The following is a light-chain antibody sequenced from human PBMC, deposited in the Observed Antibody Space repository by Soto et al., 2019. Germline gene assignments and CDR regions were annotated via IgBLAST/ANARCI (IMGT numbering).Light chain of an antibody. CDR3: QQYNSYS. J-gene: IGKJ1*01. CDR1: QSISNW. CDR2: HAS. V-gene: IGKV1-5*01. Sequence: DIQMPQFPSTLSASVGDRVTITCRASQSISNWLAWYQRKPGTAPKLLIYHASTLESGVPSRFSGSGSGTEFTLTISSLQPDDFATYYCQQYNSYSFGQGTKVDI.